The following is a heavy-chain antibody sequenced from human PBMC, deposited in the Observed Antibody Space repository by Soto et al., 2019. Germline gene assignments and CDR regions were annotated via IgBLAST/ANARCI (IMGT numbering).Heavy chain of an antibody. CDR1: GYTFTSYS. D-gene: IGHD3-22*01. CDR2: INAGNGNT. CDR3: ARGGDYYYDSSGYFQLFSAFDI. V-gene: IGHV1-3*01. Sequence: ASVKVSCKASGYTFTSYSMHWVLQAPGQRLEWMGWINAGNGNTKYSQKFQGRVTITRDTSASTAYMELSSLRSEDTAVYYCARGGDYYYDSSGYFQLFSAFDIWGQGTMVTVSS. J-gene: IGHJ3*02.